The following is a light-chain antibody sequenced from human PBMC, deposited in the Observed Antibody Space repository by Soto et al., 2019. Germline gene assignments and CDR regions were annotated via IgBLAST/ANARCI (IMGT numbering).Light chain of an antibody. CDR3: QQTYMTPVT. CDR2: GAS. J-gene: IGKJ5*01. CDR1: QSVSSSY. Sequence: EIVLTQSPGTLSLSPGERATLSCRASQSVSSSYLAWYQQKPGQAPRLLIYGASSRATGIPDRFSGSGSGTDFTDFTLTISSLQPEDFATYYCQQTYMTPVTFGQGTRLEI. V-gene: IGKV3-20*01.